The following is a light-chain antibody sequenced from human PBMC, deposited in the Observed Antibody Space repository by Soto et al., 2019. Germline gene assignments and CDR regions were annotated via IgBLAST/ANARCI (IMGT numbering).Light chain of an antibody. CDR3: QQINSYPLT. J-gene: IGKJ4*01. CDR1: QGISSY. CDR2: AAS. V-gene: IGKV1-9*01. Sequence: IQLTQSPSSLSASVGDRVTITCRASQGISSYLAWYQQKPGKAPKLLIYAASTLQSGVPSRFSGSGSGTDLTLTISSLQPEDFETYYCQQINSYPLTFGGGTKVDIK.